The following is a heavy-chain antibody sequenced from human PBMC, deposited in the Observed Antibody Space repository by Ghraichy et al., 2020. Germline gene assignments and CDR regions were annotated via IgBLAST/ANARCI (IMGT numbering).Heavy chain of an antibody. CDR3: ARDYYDSSGYYPRGYFDY. CDR1: GGTFSSYA. D-gene: IGHD3-22*01. CDR2: IIPIFGTA. J-gene: IGHJ4*02. V-gene: IGHV1-69*13. Sequence: SVKVSCKASGGTFSSYAISWVRQAPGQGLEWMGGIIPIFGTANYAQKFQGRVTITADESTSTAYMELSSLRSEDTAVYYCARDYYDSSGYYPRGYFDYWGQGTLVTVSS.